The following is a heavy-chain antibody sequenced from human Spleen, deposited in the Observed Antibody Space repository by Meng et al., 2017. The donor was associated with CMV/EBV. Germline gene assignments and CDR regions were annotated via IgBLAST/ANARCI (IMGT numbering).Heavy chain of an antibody. V-gene: IGHV1-18*01. D-gene: IGHD3-3*01. Sequence: ASVKVSCKASGYTFTSYGISWVRQAPGQGLEWMGWISAYNGNTNYAQKLQVRVTMTTDTSTSTAYMELRSLRSDDTAVYYCARDEMTIFGVFPGMDVWGQGTTVTVSS. J-gene: IGHJ6*02. CDR3: ARDEMTIFGVFPGMDV. CDR2: ISAYNGNT. CDR1: GYTFTSYG.